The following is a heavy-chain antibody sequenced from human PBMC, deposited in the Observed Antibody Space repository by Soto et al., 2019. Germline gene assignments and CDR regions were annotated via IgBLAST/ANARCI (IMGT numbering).Heavy chain of an antibody. CDR1: GGSISIGVYS. CDR2: IYHSGST. V-gene: IGHV4-30-2*01. CDR3: ARGPIVGATKAFDY. Sequence: SDTLSLTCADSGGSISIGVYSWSWIRHPPGKGLEWIGYIYHSGSTYYNPSLKSRVTISVDRSKNQFSLKLSSVTAADTAVYYCARGPIVGATKAFDYWGQGTLVTVSS. D-gene: IGHD1-26*01. J-gene: IGHJ4*02.